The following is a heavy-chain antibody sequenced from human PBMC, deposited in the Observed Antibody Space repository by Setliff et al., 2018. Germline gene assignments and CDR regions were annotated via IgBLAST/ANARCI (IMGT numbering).Heavy chain of an antibody. CDR2: INAGNGNT. V-gene: IGHV1-3*01. Sequence: ASVKVSCKASGYTFTSYAMHWVSQAPGQRLEWMGWINAGNGNTKYSQKFQGRVTITRDTSASTAYMELSSLKSEDTAVYYCAKGFWDYDFWSGYYSTDDDAFDIWGQGTMVTVSS. CDR3: AKGFWDYDFWSGYYSTDDDAFDI. D-gene: IGHD3-3*01. CDR1: GYTFTSYA. J-gene: IGHJ3*02.